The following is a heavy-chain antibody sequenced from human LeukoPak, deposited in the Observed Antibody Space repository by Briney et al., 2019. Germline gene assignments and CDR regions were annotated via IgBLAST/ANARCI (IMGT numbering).Heavy chain of an antibody. J-gene: IGHJ4*02. CDR1: GDSISRYY. CDR2: VSYSGST. Sequence: PSETLSLTCTVSGDSISRYYCSWIRQPPGKGLEWIGYVSYSGSTNYNPSLKSRVTISVDTSKNQFSLRLNSVTAADTAVYYCARRNYNSSGYYVDYWGQGTLVTVSS. D-gene: IGHD3-22*01. CDR3: ARRNYNSSGYYVDY. V-gene: IGHV4-59*08.